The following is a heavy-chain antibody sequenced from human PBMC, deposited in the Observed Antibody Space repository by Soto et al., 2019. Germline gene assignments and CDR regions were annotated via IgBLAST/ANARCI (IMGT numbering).Heavy chain of an antibody. CDR1: GFTFSSYW. Sequence: EVQLVESGGGLVQPGGSLRLSCAASGFTFSSYWMHWVRQAPGKGLVWVSRINSDGSSTSYVDSVKGRFTISRDNAKNTLYLQMISLRAEDTAVYYCVRTSLVVAAATREDYWGQGTLVTVSS. J-gene: IGHJ4*02. D-gene: IGHD2-15*01. V-gene: IGHV3-74*01. CDR3: VRTSLVVAAATREDY. CDR2: INSDGSST.